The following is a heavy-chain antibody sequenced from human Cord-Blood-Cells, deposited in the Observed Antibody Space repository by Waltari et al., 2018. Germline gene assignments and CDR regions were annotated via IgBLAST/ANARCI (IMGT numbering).Heavy chain of an antibody. CDR3: ARLVGGYNWNDY. CDR2: INHSGST. CDR1: GGSFSGYY. J-gene: IGHJ4*02. Sequence: QVQLQQWGAGLLKPSETLSLTCAVYGGSFSGYYCSWIRQPPGKGLEWIGEINHSGSTNYNPSLKSRVTISDTSKNQFSLKLSSVTAADTAVYYCARLVGGYNWNDYWGQGTLVTVSS. V-gene: IGHV4-34*01. D-gene: IGHD1-1*01.